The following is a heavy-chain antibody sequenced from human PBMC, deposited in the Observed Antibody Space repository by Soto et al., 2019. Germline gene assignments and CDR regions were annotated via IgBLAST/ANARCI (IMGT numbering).Heavy chain of an antibody. CDR2: ISTYNGNT. CDR1: GYTFTTYP. V-gene: IGHV1-18*01. CDR3: AGHLAGGFYFGDDY. Sequence: QVQLVQSGAEVKKPGASVKVSCKASGYTFTTYPISWVRQAPGQGLEWMGWISTYNGNTDYAQELQGRVTMTTDTSTSTAYMELRSLRSDDTAVYYCAGHLAGGFYFGDDYWGQGTLVTVSS. J-gene: IGHJ4*02. D-gene: IGHD3-22*01.